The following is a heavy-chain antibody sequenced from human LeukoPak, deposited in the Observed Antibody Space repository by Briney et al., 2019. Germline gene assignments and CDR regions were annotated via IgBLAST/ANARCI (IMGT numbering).Heavy chain of an antibody. V-gene: IGHV3-66*02. CDR3: ARDLRSSWYVYYYYYMDV. CDR2: IYSGGST. J-gene: IGHJ6*03. Sequence: GGSLRVSCAASGFTVSSNYMSWVRQAPGKGLEWVSVIYSGGSTYYADSVKGRFTISRDNSKNTLYLQMNSLRAEDTAVYYCARDLRSSWYVYYYYYMDVWGKGTTVTVSS. CDR1: GFTVSSNY. D-gene: IGHD6-13*01.